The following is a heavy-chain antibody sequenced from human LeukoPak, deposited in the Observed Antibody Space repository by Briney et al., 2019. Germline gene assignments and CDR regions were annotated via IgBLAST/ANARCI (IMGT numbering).Heavy chain of an antibody. Sequence: PGGSLRLSCAASGFTFSSYWLSWVRQAPGKGLEWVSAISGSGGSTYYADSVKGRFTISRDNSKNTLYLQMNSLRAEDTAVYYCAKDYGVYYYGSGSYIHWGQGTLVTVSS. CDR1: GFTFSSYW. J-gene: IGHJ4*02. V-gene: IGHV3-23*01. CDR3: AKDYGVYYYGSGSYIH. CDR2: ISGSGGST. D-gene: IGHD3-10*01.